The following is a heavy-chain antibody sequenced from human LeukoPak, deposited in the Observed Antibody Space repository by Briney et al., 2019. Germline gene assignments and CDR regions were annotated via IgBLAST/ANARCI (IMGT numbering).Heavy chain of an antibody. CDR2: ISAYNGNT. D-gene: IGHD3-3*01. J-gene: IGHJ4*02. CDR1: GYSFTSNG. CDR3: AKVSAAYYFDY. Sequence: EASVKVSCKASGYSFTSNGISWVRQAPGQGLEWMGWISAYNGNTNYAQKLQGRVTMTTDTSTSTAYMELRSLRSDDTAVYYCAKVSAAYYFDYWGQGTLVTVSS. V-gene: IGHV1-18*01.